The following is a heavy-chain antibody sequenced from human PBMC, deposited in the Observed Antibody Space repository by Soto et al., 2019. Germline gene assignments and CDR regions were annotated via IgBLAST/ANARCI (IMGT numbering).Heavy chain of an antibody. CDR1: GFTFTKYA. CDR3: ARGPYCGGGSGYVFYFDY. Sequence: GASVKVSCKASGFTFTKYAIIWVRQAPGQGLEWMGWISADNGYTDYAPHLQGRVTMTTDTSTSTAYRGLGSLKSDDPAVYYCARGPYCGGGSGYVFYFDYWGQGTQVTVSS. J-gene: IGHJ4*02. D-gene: IGHD2-21*01. CDR2: ISADNGYT. V-gene: IGHV1-18*01.